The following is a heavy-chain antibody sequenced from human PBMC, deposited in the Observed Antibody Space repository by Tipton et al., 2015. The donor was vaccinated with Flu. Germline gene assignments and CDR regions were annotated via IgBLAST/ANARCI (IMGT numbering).Heavy chain of an antibody. CDR1: GGSISSSSYY. D-gene: IGHD1-26*01. Sequence: LRLSCTVSGGSISSSSYYWGWIRQPPGKGLEWIGSIYYSGSTYYNPSLKSRVTILVDTSKNQFSLKLSSVTAADTAVYYCARGRPEWELQTYYFDYWGQGTLVTVSS. CDR2: IYYSGST. V-gene: IGHV4-39*07. J-gene: IGHJ4*02. CDR3: ARGRPEWELQTYYFDY.